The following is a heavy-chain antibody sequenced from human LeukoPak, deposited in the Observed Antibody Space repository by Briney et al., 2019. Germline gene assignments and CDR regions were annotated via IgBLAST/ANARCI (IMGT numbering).Heavy chain of an antibody. CDR3: ARDYFDY. J-gene: IGHJ4*02. Sequence: PSETLSLTCTVSGGSIRGYFWSWIRQPPGKGLEWIGHIYSSGSTTYTPSLQGRVTMSVDTSKNQFSLKLSSVTAADTAVYYCARDYFDYWGQGTLVTVSS. CDR1: GGSIRGYF. CDR2: IYSSGST. V-gene: IGHV4-59*12.